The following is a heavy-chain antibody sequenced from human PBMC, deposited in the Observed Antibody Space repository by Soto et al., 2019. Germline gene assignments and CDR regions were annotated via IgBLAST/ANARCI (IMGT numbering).Heavy chain of an antibody. D-gene: IGHD2-15*01. CDR3: ASARYCSGGRCSFDP. J-gene: IGHJ5*02. CDR2: IYYTGRT. Sequence: PSETLSLTCTVSDASVSSGGFYWSWIRQPPGKGVEWIGYIYYTGRTNNSPSLKSRVTISLDTSKNQFSLILSSVTAADTAVYYCASARYCSGGRCSFDPWGQGNQVTVSS. CDR1: DASVSSGGFY. V-gene: IGHV4-61*08.